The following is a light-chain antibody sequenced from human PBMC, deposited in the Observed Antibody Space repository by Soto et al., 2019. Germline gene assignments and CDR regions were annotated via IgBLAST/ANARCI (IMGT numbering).Light chain of an antibody. CDR1: QSLRDSDDGNTY. J-gene: IGKJ4*01. CDR2: TVS. CDR3: IQTIQTTLT. Sequence: DIVRTQIPLSLPVTAGERASISCRASQSLRDSDDGNTYLTWYLQKPGQSPHXXXYTVSYRAPGVPHRFSGSGSGTDFTLKISRVEAEDFGVYYCIQTIQTTLTFGGGTKVDIK. V-gene: IGKV2-40*01.